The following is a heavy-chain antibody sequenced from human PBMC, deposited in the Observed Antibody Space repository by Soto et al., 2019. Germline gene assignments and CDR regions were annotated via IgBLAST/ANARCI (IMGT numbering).Heavy chain of an antibody. CDR2: ITPSSTPI. CDR3: ARQDSYGSGDY. D-gene: IGHD3-10*01. V-gene: IGHV3-48*01. Sequence: EVQLVESGGGLVQTGGSLRLSCAASGFTFTGYSMNWVRQAPGKGLEWLSHITPSSTPILYADSVKGRFTVSRDNAKNSLYLQMHSLRAEDTAIYYCARQDSYGSGDYWGQGTLVTVSS. J-gene: IGHJ4*02. CDR1: GFTFTGYS.